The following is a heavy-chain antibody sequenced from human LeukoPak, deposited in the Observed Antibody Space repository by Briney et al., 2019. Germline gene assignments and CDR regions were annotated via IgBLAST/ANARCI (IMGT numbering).Heavy chain of an antibody. CDR1: DFTFSGSA. D-gene: IGHD1-26*01. J-gene: IGHJ6*04. CDR3: TTTAAKADNYYYAMDV. CDR2: IRSKTNNYAT. V-gene: IGHV3-73*01. Sequence: PGGSLRLSCAASDFTFSGSAMHWVGQASGRGLEGVGRIRSKTNNYATVYAASVSGRFTISRDDSKNTAYLQMNSLETEDTAVDYCTTTAAKADNYYYAMDVWGKGTTVTVSS.